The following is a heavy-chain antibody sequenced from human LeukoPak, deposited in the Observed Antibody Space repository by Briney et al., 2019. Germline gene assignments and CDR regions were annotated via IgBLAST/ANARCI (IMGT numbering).Heavy chain of an antibody. CDR1: GFTFNNFW. Sequence: PGGSLRLSCTASGFTFNNFWMSWVRQTPGKGPEWVTKIKYDGSDKYYVDSVKGRFTISRDNVKNSLYLQMDSLRVEDTALYHCARNNGMDVWGQGTTVIVSS. J-gene: IGHJ6*02. V-gene: IGHV3-7*03. CDR2: IKYDGSDK. CDR3: ARNNGMDV.